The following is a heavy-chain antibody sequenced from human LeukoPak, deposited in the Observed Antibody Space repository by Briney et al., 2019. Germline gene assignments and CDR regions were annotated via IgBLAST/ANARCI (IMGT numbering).Heavy chain of an antibody. V-gene: IGHV3-23*01. CDR3: APSGGTAPWYYYFDY. D-gene: IGHD2-15*01. CDR2: ISGSGGST. CDR1: GFTFSSYA. Sequence: GGSLRLSCAASGFTFSSYAMSWVRQAPGKGLEWVSAISGSGGSTYYADSVKGRFTISRDNSKNTLYLQMNSLRAEDTAAYYCAPSGGTAPWYYYFDYWGQGTLVTVSS. J-gene: IGHJ4*02.